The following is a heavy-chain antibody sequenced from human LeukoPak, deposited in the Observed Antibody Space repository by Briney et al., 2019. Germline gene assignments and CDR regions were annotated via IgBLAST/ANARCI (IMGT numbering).Heavy chain of an antibody. Sequence: ASVKVSCKASGYTFTTYAMNWVRQAPGQGLEWMGWINTNTGNPAYAQGFTGRFVFSLDTSVSTAYLQISSLKADDTAVYYCAREIAIGRAAMEGLLHWGQGTLVTVSS. CDR3: AREIAIGRAAMEGLLH. CDR1: GYTFTTYA. D-gene: IGHD5-18*01. V-gene: IGHV7-4-1*02. CDR2: INTNTGNP. J-gene: IGHJ4*02.